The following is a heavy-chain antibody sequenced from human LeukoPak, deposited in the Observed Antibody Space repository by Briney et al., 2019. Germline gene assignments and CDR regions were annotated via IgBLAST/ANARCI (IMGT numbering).Heavy chain of an antibody. Sequence: PSETLSLTCTVSGYSISSDYYRGWIRQPPGKGLEWIGSIYHSGSTYYNPSLKSRVTISLDTSKNQFSLKLSSVTAADTAVYYCARDHRYGDPSPVDYWGQGTLVTVSP. CDR2: IYHSGST. D-gene: IGHD4-17*01. V-gene: IGHV4-38-2*02. J-gene: IGHJ4*02. CDR1: GYSISSDYY. CDR3: ARDHRYGDPSPVDY.